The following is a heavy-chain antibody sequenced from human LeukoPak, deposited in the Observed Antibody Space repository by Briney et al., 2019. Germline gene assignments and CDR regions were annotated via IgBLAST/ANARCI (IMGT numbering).Heavy chain of an antibody. CDR3: AKDRTYSGSYAGAFDI. J-gene: IGHJ3*02. Sequence: GGSLRLSCAASGFTFDDYAMHWVRQAPGKGLEWVSGISWNSGSIGYADSVKGRFTISRDNAKNSLYLQMNSLRAEDMALYYCAKDRTYSGSYAGAFDIWGQGAMVTVSS. CDR1: GFTFDDYA. CDR2: ISWNSGSI. V-gene: IGHV3-9*03. D-gene: IGHD1-26*01.